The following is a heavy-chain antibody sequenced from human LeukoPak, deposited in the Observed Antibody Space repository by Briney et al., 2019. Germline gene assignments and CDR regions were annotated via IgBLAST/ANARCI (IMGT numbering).Heavy chain of an antibody. CDR1: GVPFISYV. CDR2: ISGSGGST. CDR3: AKGTHFDWNYYFDY. D-gene: IGHD3-9*01. V-gene: IGHV3-23*01. J-gene: IGHJ4*02. Sequence: GGSLRLSCAASGVPFISYVVSGGREAPGGGLEWVSAISGSGGSTCDADSVKGRFTNSTDNSNNTLYLQMNSLRAEDTAVYYCAKGTHFDWNYYFDYWGQGTLVTVSS.